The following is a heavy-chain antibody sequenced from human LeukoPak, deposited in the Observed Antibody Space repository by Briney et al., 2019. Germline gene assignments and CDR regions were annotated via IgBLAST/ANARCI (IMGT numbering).Heavy chain of an antibody. CDR3: AKRGGTESFYYYYYMDV. J-gene: IGHJ6*03. D-gene: IGHD2-15*01. Sequence: GGSLRLSCAASGFTFSSYDMTWVRQTPGKGLEWVAHISRSGGTTYYADSAKGRFTISRDNSKNTLYLQMNSLRAEDTAEYYCAKRGGTESFYYYYYMDVWGKGTTVTVSS. CDR1: GFTFSSYD. CDR2: ISRSGGTT. V-gene: IGHV3-23*01.